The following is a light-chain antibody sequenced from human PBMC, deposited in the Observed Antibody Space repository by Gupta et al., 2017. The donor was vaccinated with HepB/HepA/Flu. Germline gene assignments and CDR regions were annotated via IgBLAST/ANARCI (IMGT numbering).Light chain of an antibody. V-gene: IGLV6-57*03. CDR2: EDD. CDR1: SGNIANNY. J-gene: IGLJ3*02. Sequence: FMLSQPPSVSGSPGRTIIISCTRSSGNIANNYVQWYQRRPGSAPNTVSYEDDQRPSGVPERFAGTTDFSSNSEYHPTSAMQTDDDADDFCQHSDSGSNRGFGGGTKVTVL. CDR3: QHSDSGSNRG.